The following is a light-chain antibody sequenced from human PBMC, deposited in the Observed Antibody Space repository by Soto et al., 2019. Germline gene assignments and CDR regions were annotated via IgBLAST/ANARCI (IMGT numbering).Light chain of an antibody. CDR1: SGSIASND. CDR3: QFYDSSTVV. CDR2: ENN. V-gene: IGLV6-57*04. Sequence: NFMLTQPHSVSESPGKTVTISCTRSSGSIASNDVQWYQQRPGSAPTTVIYENNQRPSGVPDHFYGSTDGSPNSASLTISGLQTEDEADYYCQFYDSSTVVFGDGTKLTVL. J-gene: IGLJ2*01.